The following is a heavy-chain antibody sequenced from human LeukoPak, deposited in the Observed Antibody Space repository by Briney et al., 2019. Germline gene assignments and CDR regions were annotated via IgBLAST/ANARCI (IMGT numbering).Heavy chain of an antibody. CDR1: GYSFPNYW. CDR2: IYPGDSDT. J-gene: IGHJ4*02. Sequence: GESLKISCKGSGYSFPNYWIGWVRQMPGKGLELMGIIYPGDSDTRYSPSFQGQVTISADKSISTAYLQWSSLKASDTAMYFCARHGTHSSSFAYWGQGTLVTVSS. D-gene: IGHD6-13*01. CDR3: ARHGTHSSSFAY. V-gene: IGHV5-51*01.